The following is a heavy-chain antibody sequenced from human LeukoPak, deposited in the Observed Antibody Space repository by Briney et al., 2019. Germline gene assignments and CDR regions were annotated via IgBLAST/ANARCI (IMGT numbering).Heavy chain of an antibody. CDR1: GITFNNYA. V-gene: IGHV3-23*01. CDR3: AKSVGWVKYYFDY. CDR2: ISGSGGVT. J-gene: IGHJ4*02. Sequence: GGSLRLSCAASGITFNNYAMSWVRQAPGKGLEWVSDISGSGGVTHYADSVKGRFTISRGNSKNTLYLQMNSLRAEDTAVYYCAKSVGWVKYYFDYWGQGTLVTVSS. D-gene: IGHD6-19*01.